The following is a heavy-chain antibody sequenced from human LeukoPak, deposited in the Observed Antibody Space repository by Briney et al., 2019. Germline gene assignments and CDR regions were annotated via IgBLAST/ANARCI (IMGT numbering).Heavy chain of an antibody. CDR3: ASTRWDFWSGYFSPFDP. CDR2: ISGDGGST. D-gene: IGHD3-3*01. Sequence: GGSLRLSCAASGFTFSSYDMHWVRQAPGKGLEWVSLISGDGGSTYYADSVKGRFTISRDNSKNSLYLQMNSLRTEDTALYYCASTRWDFWSGYFSPFDPWGQGTLVTVSS. V-gene: IGHV3-43*02. J-gene: IGHJ5*02. CDR1: GFTFSSYD.